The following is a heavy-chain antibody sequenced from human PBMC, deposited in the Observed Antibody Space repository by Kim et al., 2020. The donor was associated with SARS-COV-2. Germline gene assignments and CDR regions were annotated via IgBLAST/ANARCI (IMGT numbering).Heavy chain of an antibody. CDR2: T. Sequence: TNYNPAGKSRVTISIDTSKNQLSLKLSSVTAADTAVYYCARATVVRGAAYWGRGTLVTVSS. V-gene: IGHV4-34*01. D-gene: IGHD3-10*01. J-gene: IGHJ4*02. CDR3: ARATVVRGAAY.